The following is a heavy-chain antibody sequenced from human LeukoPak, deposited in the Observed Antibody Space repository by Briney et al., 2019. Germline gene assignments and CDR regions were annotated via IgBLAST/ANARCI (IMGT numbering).Heavy chain of an antibody. CDR2: IYYSGST. V-gene: IGHV4-59*08. Sequence: PSETLSLTCTVSGGSISSYYWSWIRQPPGKGLEWIGYIYYSGSTNYNPSLKSRVTISVDTSKNQFSLKLSSVTAADTAVYYCAGHGEDFDYVWGSYRQTFDAFDIWGQGTMVTVSS. CDR1: GGSISSYY. CDR3: AGHGEDFDYVWGSYRQTFDAFDI. D-gene: IGHD3-16*02. J-gene: IGHJ3*02.